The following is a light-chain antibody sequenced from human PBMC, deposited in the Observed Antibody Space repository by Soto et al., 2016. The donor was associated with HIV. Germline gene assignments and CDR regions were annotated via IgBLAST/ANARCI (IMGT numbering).Light chain of an antibody. CDR2: QDI. CDR1: KLGDKY. V-gene: IGLV3-1*01. CDR3: QAWDSSTVV. J-gene: IGLJ2*01. Sequence: SYELTQPPSVSVSPGQTASITCSGDKLGDKYACWYQQKPGQSPVLVVYQDIKRRSGIPERFSGSNSGNTATLTISGTQAMDEADYYCQAWDSSTVVFGGGTKLTVL.